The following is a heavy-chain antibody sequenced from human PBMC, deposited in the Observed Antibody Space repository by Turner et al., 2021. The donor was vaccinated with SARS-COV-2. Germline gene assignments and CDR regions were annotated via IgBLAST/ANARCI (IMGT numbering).Heavy chain of an antibody. V-gene: IGHV3-30*18. D-gene: IGHD4-4*01. CDR2: ISYDGNNK. Sequence: QVQLVESGVGVVQPGRSLRLSCSASGFTFSSYGMHWVRQAPGKGLEWVAVISYDGNNKYYADSVKGRFTISRDNSKNTLYLKMNSLRAEDTAVYYCAKQLGLYSNPMYYFDYWGQGTLVTVSS. CDR1: GFTFSSYG. CDR3: AKQLGLYSNPMYYFDY. J-gene: IGHJ4*02.